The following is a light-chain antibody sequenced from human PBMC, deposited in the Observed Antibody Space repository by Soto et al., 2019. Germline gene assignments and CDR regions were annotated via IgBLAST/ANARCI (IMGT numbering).Light chain of an antibody. Sequence: EIVMTQSPATLSVSTWEGVTLSCMPSQTVPSRIAWYQQKPGQAPSLLSYGASTRATGVPDRFSGTGSGTEFTLTISSLKSEDYAVSYCQQYKSWHPITFGQGTRLEIK. CDR2: GAS. J-gene: IGKJ5*01. CDR3: QQYKSWHPIT. V-gene: IGKV3-15*01. CDR1: QTVPSR.